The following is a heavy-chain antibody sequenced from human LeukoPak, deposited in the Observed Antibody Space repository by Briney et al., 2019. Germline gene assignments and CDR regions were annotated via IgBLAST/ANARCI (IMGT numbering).Heavy chain of an antibody. Sequence: PSETLSLTCSVSGASIRSGSYYWGWIRQSPGKGLEWIGTLFHNGVTYYNPSLKSRVTISVDTSKNQFFLNLNSVTATDTAVYFCARDSMRGGDSNSVDYWGQGTLVTVSS. V-gene: IGHV4-39*02. J-gene: IGHJ4*02. D-gene: IGHD4-11*01. CDR2: LFHNGVT. CDR1: GASIRSGSYY. CDR3: ARDSMRGGDSNSVDY.